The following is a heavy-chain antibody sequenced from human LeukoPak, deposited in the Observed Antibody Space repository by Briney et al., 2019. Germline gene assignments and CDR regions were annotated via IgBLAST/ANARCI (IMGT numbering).Heavy chain of an antibody. V-gene: IGHV1-18*01. Sequence: GASVKVSCKASGYTFTSYGISWVRQAPGQGLEWMGWISAYNGNTNYAQKLQGRVTMTTDTSTSTAYMELRSLRSDDTAVYYCARLFRGVYCSSTSCPNQNWFDPWGQGTLVTVSS. D-gene: IGHD2-2*01. CDR1: GYTFTSYG. J-gene: IGHJ5*02. CDR2: ISAYNGNT. CDR3: ARLFRGVYCSSTSCPNQNWFDP.